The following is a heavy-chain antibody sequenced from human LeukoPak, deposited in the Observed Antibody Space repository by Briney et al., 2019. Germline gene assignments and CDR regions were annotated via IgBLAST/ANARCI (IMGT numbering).Heavy chain of an antibody. CDR3: ARGITGTNNWFDP. J-gene: IGHJ5*02. Sequence: GGSLRLSCAASGFTVSSIYMSWVRPAPGKGLEWVSLIYSGGATYYADSAKGRFTISRDNSRNTLYLQMNSLRDEDTALYYCARGITGTNNWFDPWGQGTLVTVSS. CDR1: GFTVSSIY. D-gene: IGHD1/OR15-1a*01. CDR2: IYSGGAT. V-gene: IGHV3-66*02.